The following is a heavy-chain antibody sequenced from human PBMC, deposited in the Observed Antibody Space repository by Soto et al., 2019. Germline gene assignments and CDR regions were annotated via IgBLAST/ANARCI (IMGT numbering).Heavy chain of an antibody. J-gene: IGHJ6*02. CDR1: GFTFSIYG. Sequence: GGSLRLSCAASGFTFSIYGMHWVRHAPGKGLEWVAVISYDGSNKYYADSVKGRFTISRDNSKNTLYLQMNSLRAEDTAVYYCAKDQGARVDLYGMDVWGQGTTVTVSS. V-gene: IGHV3-30*18. CDR3: AKDQGARVDLYGMDV. CDR2: ISYDGSNK. D-gene: IGHD2-15*01.